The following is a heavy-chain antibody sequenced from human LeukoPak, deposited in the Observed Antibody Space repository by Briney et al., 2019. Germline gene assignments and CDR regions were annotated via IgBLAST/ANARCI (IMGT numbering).Heavy chain of an antibody. J-gene: IGHJ6*03. CDR1: GYTVTEVA. D-gene: IGHD3-9*01. V-gene: IGHV1-24*01. Sequence: ASVKVSCKVSGYTVTEVAIHWVRQTPGEGLEWMGGFHPKDADMIYAQNFQGRVTMTQDTSTDTVYMELSSLRSEDTAFYYCATVNYALLPGYLNYMDVWGKGTTVTISS. CDR2: FHPKDADM. CDR3: ATVNYALLPGYLNYMDV.